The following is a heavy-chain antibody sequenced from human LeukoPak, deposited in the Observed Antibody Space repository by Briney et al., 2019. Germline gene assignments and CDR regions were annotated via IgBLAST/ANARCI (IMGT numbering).Heavy chain of an antibody. J-gene: IGHJ4*02. V-gene: IGHV1-18*01. CDR3: ARDRGSRGYYQANAIDY. CDR1: GYTFTSYG. Sequence: ASVKVSCKASGYTFTSYGISWVRQAPGQGLEWMGWISAYNGNTNYAQKLQGRVTMTTDTSTSTAYMELRSLRSDDTAVYYCARDRGSRGYYQANAIDYWGQGTLVTVSS. D-gene: IGHD3-22*01. CDR2: ISAYNGNT.